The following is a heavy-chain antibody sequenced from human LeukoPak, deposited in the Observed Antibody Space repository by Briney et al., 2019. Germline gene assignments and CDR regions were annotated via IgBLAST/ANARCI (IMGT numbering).Heavy chain of an antibody. D-gene: IGHD6-13*01. J-gene: IGHJ4*02. V-gene: IGHV3-23*01. CDR1: GFTFNNFA. Sequence: GASLRLSCAASGFTFNNFAMSWVCQAPGKGLEWVSGISGSGGNTHYADSVKGRFTISRDNSKNTLYLQMNSLRAEDTAVYYCAKGLRGSSYDYWGQGTLVTVSS. CDR2: ISGSGGNT. CDR3: AKGLRGSSYDY.